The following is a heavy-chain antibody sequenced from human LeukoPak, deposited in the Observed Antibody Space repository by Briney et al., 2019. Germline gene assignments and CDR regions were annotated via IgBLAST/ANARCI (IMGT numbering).Heavy chain of an antibody. Sequence: ASVKVSCKAFGYIFTNYGITWVRQAPGQGREWMGWTSSYNGKTNYVQKFQGRVAMTADASTNTAYMELRSLRSDDMAVYYCARDPPRSETIWAFDIWGQGTMVTVSA. CDR3: ARDPPRSETIWAFDI. D-gene: IGHD3-10*01. CDR1: GYIFTNYG. J-gene: IGHJ3*02. CDR2: TSSYNGKT. V-gene: IGHV1-18*03.